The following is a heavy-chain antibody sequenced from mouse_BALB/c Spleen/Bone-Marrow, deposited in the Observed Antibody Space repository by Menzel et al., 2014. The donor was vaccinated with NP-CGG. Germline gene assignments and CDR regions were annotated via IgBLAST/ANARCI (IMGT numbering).Heavy chain of an antibody. Sequence: QVQLKESGPGLVQPSQSLSITCTVSGFSLTSYGVHWVRQSPGKGLEWLGVIWSGGSKDYNAAFISRLSISKDNSKSQVFFKMNSLQANDTAIYYCARTGFDYWGQGTTLTVSS. D-gene: IGHD4-1*01. CDR3: ARTGFDY. J-gene: IGHJ2*01. CDR1: GFSLTSYG. V-gene: IGHV2-2*02. CDR2: IWSGGSK.